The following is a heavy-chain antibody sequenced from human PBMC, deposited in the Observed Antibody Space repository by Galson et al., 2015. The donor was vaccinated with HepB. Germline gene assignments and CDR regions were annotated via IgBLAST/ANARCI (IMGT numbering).Heavy chain of an antibody. CDR3: ARVCRGVRGGHHYYYYYGMDV. J-gene: IGHJ6*02. CDR2: IWYDGSNK. CDR1: GFTFSSYG. V-gene: IGHV3-33*08. Sequence: SLRLSCAASGFTFSSYGMHWVRQAPGKGPEWVAVIWYDGSNKYYADSVKGRFTISRDNSKNTLYLQMNSLRAEDTAVYYCARVCRGVRGGHHYYYYYGMDVWGQGTTVTVSS. D-gene: IGHD3-10*01.